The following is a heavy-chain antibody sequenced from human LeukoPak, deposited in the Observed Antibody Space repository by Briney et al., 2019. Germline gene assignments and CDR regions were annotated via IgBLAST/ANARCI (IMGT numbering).Heavy chain of an antibody. J-gene: IGHJ4*02. Sequence: GGSLRLSCAASGFTLSSYSMNWVRQAPGKGLEWVSSISSSSSYIYYADSVKGRFTISRDNAKNSLYLQMNSLRAEDTAVYYCARAMSSGWYNPIDYWGQGTLVTVSS. CDR2: ISSSSSYI. CDR1: GFTLSSYS. CDR3: ARAMSSGWYNPIDY. D-gene: IGHD6-19*01. V-gene: IGHV3-21*01.